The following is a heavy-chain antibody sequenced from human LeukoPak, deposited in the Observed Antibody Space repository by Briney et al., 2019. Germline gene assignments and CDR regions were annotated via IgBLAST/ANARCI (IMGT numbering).Heavy chain of an antibody. CDR3: AKEGGDFWSWRVIVGATERLDY. V-gene: IGHV1-69*01. CDR1: GGTFSSYA. CDR2: IIPIFGTA. Sequence: SVKVSCKASGGTFSSYAISWVRQAPGQGLEWMGGIIPIFGTANYAQKFQGRVTITADESTSTAYMELSSLRSEDTAVYYCAKEGGDFWSWRVIVGATERLDYWGQGTLVTVSS. J-gene: IGHJ4*02. D-gene: IGHD1-26*01.